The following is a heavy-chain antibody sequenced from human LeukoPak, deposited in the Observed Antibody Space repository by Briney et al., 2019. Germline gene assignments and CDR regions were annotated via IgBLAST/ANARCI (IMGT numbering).Heavy chain of an antibody. J-gene: IGHJ4*02. Sequence: GGSLRLSCAASGFTFSSNYMSWVRQAPGKGLEWVSFIYSGGSAYYADSVKGRFTISRDKSKNTLYLQMNSLRAEDTAVYYCARGVGSGSRLRAGDYWGQGTLITVSS. V-gene: IGHV3-53*01. CDR1: GFTFSSNY. CDR3: ARGVGSGSRLRAGDY. CDR2: IYSGGSA. D-gene: IGHD1-26*01.